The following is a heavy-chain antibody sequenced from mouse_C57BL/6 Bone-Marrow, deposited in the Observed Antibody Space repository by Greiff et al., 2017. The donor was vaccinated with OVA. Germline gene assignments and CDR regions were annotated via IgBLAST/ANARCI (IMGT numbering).Heavy chain of an antibody. D-gene: IGHD5-2*01. Sequence: EVKLMESGGGLVQPGGSMKLSCVASGFTFSNYWMNWVRQSPEKGLEWVAQIRLKSDNYATHYAESVKGRFTISRDDSKSSVYLQMNNLRAEDTGIYYCTEYYYFDYWGQGTTLTVSS. CDR2: IRLKSDNYAT. V-gene: IGHV6-3*01. CDR3: TEYYYFDY. CDR1: GFTFSNYW. J-gene: IGHJ2*01.